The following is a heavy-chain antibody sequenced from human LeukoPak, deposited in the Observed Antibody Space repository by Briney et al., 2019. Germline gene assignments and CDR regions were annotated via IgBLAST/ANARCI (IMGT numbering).Heavy chain of an antibody. J-gene: IGHJ4*02. Sequence: SGPTLVNPTQTLTLTCTFSGFSLSTSGVGVGWIRQPPGEALGWLALIYWDDDKRYSPSLKSRLTITKDTSKNQVVLTMTNMDPVDTATYYCAHYDYGDSPTVDYFDYWGQGTLVTVSS. CDR1: GFSLSTSGVG. D-gene: IGHD4-17*01. V-gene: IGHV2-5*02. CDR2: IYWDDDK. CDR3: AHYDYGDSPTVDYFDY.